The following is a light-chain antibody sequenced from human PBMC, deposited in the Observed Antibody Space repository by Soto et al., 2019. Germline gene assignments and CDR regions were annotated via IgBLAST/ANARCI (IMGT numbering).Light chain of an antibody. J-gene: IGLJ1*01. CDR2: EVA. CDR3: SSFTTTYFYV. Sequence: QSALTQTASVSGSPGQSITMSCTGTSSDVGGYNFVSWYQQHPGKAPKLIVHEVANRLSGVSGRFSGSKSGNTAFLTISGLQAEDEAVYYCSSFTTTYFYVFGPGTKVTVL. V-gene: IGLV2-14*03. CDR1: SSDVGGYNF.